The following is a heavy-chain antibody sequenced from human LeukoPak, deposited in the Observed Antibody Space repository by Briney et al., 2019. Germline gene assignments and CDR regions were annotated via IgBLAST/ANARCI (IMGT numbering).Heavy chain of an antibody. V-gene: IGHV3-30*18. CDR1: GFTFSSYG. J-gene: IGHJ4*02. CDR3: AKPSVSGWYYFDS. Sequence: PGGSLRLSCAASGFTFSSYGMYWGRQAPGKGLEWVAVISDDGSNKYYADSVKGRFTISTDTFKHTLYLQMNSLRPEDTAVYYCAKPSVSGWYYFDSWGQGTLVTVSS. CDR2: ISDDGSNK. D-gene: IGHD6-19*01.